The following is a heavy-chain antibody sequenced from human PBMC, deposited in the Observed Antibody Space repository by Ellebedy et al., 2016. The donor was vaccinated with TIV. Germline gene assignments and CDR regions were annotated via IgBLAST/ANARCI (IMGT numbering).Heavy chain of an antibody. D-gene: IGHD5-24*01. V-gene: IGHV3-48*02. J-gene: IGHJ4*02. CDR1: GFTFSNYR. CDR3: AGVVVGYNDIDY. CDR2: ITYTSSTM. Sequence: GESLKISCAASGFTFSNYRMIWVRQAPGKGLAWISFITYTSSTMYYADSVKGRFTISRDNAKNSLFLQMNSLRDEDTAVYYCAGVVVGYNDIDYWGQGTLVTVSS.